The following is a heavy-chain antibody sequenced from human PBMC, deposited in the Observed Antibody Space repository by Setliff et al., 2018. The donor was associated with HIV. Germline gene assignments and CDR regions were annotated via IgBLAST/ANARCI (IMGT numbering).Heavy chain of an antibody. CDR2: IYYSGST. Sequence: SETLSPTCTVSGGSISSHYWSWIRQPPGKGLEWIGYIYYSGSTNYNPSLKSRVTISVDTSKNQFSLKLSSVTAADTAVYYCASHRSVYYFDYWGQGTLVTVS. J-gene: IGHJ4*02. CDR3: ASHRSVYYFDY. V-gene: IGHV4-59*11. CDR1: GGSISSHY.